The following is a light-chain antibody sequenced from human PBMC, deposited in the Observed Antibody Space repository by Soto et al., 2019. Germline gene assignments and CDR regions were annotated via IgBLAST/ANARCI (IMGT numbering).Light chain of an antibody. V-gene: IGKV3-11*01. J-gene: IGKJ5*01. Sequence: EIVMTQSPATLSVSPGDRATLSCRASQSVTSNLAWYQQKPGQAPRLLIYDASNRATGIPARFSGSGSGTDFTLTISSLEPEDFAVYYCHQRYDWPITFGQGTRLENK. CDR3: HQRYDWPIT. CDR2: DAS. CDR1: QSVTSN.